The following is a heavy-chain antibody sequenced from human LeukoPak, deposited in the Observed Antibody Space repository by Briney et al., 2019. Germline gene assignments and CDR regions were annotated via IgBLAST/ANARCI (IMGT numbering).Heavy chain of an antibody. CDR1: GGSFSGYY. J-gene: IGHJ4*02. V-gene: IGHV4-34*01. CDR2: INHSGST. CDR3: ARRCVTVTTVLDFGY. Sequence: SETLSLTCAVYGGSFSGYYWSWIRQPPGKGLEWIGEINHSGSTNYNPSLKSRVTISVDTSKNQFSLKLSSVTAADTAVYYCARRCVTVTTVLDFGYWGQGTLVTVSS. D-gene: IGHD4-17*01.